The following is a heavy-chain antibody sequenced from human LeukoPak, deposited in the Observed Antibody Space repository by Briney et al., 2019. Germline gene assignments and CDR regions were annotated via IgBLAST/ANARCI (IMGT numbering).Heavy chain of an antibody. CDR2: INQDGSQK. V-gene: IGHV3-7*03. Sequence: GRSLRLSCAASGFTFSSYAMHWVRQAPGKGLEWVAAINQDGSQKYYVDSVKGRFTISRDNAKNSLYLQMNSLRAEDTAVYYCARYFTAVAETLRLDYWGQGTLVTVSS. CDR1: GFTFSSYA. J-gene: IGHJ4*02. CDR3: ARYFTAVAETLRLDY. D-gene: IGHD6-19*01.